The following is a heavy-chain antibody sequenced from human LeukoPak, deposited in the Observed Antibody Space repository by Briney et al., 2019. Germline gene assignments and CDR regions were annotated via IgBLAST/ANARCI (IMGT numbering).Heavy chain of an antibody. CDR2: ISGSGGSTS. CDR3: AKPMLRGVINFYYYMDV. J-gene: IGHJ6*03. Sequence: PGGSLRLSCAASGFTFSSYAMSWVRQAPGKGLEWVSAISGSGGSTSYYADSVKGRFTISRDNSKNTLYLQMNSLRAEDTAVYYCAKPMLRGVINFYYYMDVWGKGTTVTVSS. D-gene: IGHD3-10*01. V-gene: IGHV3-23*01. CDR1: GFTFSSYA.